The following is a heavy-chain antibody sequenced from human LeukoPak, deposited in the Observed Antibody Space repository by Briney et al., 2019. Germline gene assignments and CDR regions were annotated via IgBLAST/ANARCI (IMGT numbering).Heavy chain of an antibody. V-gene: IGHV4-59*11. Sequence: KSSETLPLTSTRTRGTIGHHYQSWIRQPQRKEQDRHGWVYYSGFIVYIKYNASLESRVTIWLDTSKKLFFLILTSVTVADTALYYCAREKGSGLGYGMDVWGLGSSVAVSS. CDR1: RGTIGHHY. J-gene: IGHJ6*02. CDR3: AREKGSGLGYGMDV. D-gene: IGHD6-19*01. CDR2: VYYSGFI.